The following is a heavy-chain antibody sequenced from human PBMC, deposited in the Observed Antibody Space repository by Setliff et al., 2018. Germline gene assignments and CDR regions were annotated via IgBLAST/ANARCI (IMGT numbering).Heavy chain of an antibody. J-gene: IGHJ6*03. V-gene: IGHV4-59*08. Sequence: PSEPLSLTCTVSGDSINNNYWSWIRQPPGKGLEWIGHIYYSGSTNYNPSLKSRVTISLDSSKTQFSLKLSSVTAADTAVYYCARAMYSAGYYGGGYSYYYMDVWGKGTTVTVSS. CDR3: ARAMYSAGYYGGGYSYYYMDV. D-gene: IGHD3-22*01. CDR2: IYYSGST. CDR1: GDSINNNY.